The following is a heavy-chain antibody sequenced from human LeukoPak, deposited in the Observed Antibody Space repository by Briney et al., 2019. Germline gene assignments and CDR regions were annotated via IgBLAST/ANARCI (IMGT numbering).Heavy chain of an antibody. CDR2: FDPEDGET. Sequence: ASVKVSCKVSGYTLTELSMHWVRQAPGKGLEWMGGFDPEDGETIYAQKFQGRVTMTEDTSTDTAYMELSSLRSEDTAVYYCATSRESGYDYYKYYYYDMDVWGQGTTVTVSS. J-gene: IGHJ6*02. CDR1: GYTLTELS. CDR3: ATSRESGYDYYKYYYYDMDV. D-gene: IGHD5-12*01. V-gene: IGHV1-24*01.